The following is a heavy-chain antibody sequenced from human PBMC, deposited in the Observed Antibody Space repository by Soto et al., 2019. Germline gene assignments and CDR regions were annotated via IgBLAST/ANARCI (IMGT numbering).Heavy chain of an antibody. V-gene: IGHV4-39*01. Sequence: SETLSLTCTVSGGSISSSSYYWGWIRQPPGKGLEWIGSIYYSGSTYYNPSFKSRVTISVDTSKIQFSLKLSSVTAADTAVYYCTGTAMVFYYYGMDVWGQGTTVTVSS. CDR2: IYYSGST. CDR3: TGTAMVFYYYGMDV. J-gene: IGHJ6*02. D-gene: IGHD5-18*01. CDR1: GGSISSSSYY.